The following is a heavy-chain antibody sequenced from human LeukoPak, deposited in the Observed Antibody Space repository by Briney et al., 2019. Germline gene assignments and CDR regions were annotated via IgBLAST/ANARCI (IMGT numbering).Heavy chain of an antibody. CDR1: GFTFSNYN. V-gene: IGHV3-21*01. CDR3: AREGGSGWYDY. J-gene: IGHJ4*02. Sequence: GGSLRLSCAASGFTFSNYNMNWVCQAPGKGLEWVSCISTRSTYIYYADSVKGRFTISRDNAKNSLYLQMNSLRADDTAVYYCAREGGSGWYDYWGQGTLVTVSS. CDR2: ISTRSTYI. D-gene: IGHD6-19*01.